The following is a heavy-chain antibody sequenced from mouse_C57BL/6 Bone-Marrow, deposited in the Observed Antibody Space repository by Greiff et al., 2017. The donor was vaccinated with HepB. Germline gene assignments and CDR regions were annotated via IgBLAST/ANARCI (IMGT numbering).Heavy chain of an antibody. J-gene: IGHJ2*01. D-gene: IGHD1-1*01. V-gene: IGHV1-82*01. Sequence: QVQLQQSGPELVKPGASVKISCKASGYAFSSSWMNWVKQRPGQGLEWIGRISPGDGDTNYNGKFKGKATLTADKSSSTAYMQLSSLTSEDAAVYFCARTYDSNYVDYWGQGTTLTVSS. CDR3: ARTYDSNYVDY. CDR2: ISPGDGDT. CDR1: GYAFSSSW.